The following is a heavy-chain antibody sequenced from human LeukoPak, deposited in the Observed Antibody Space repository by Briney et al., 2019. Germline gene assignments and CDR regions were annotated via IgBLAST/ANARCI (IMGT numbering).Heavy chain of an antibody. CDR2: ISTYNGNT. V-gene: IGHV1-18*01. J-gene: IGHJ4*02. CDR1: GYTFTSYG. Sequence: ASVKVSCKASGYTFTSYGISWVRQAPGQGLEWMGWISTYNGNTNYAQKFQGRITMTTMTTDTSTTTAYMELRSLRSDDPAVYYCARDCSSTSCFTFVGFDYWGQGSLVTVSS. CDR3: ARDCSSTSCFTFVGFDY. D-gene: IGHD2-2*02.